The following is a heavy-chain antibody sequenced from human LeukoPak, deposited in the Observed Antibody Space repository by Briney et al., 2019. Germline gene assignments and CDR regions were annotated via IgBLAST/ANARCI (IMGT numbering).Heavy chain of an antibody. D-gene: IGHD1-26*01. J-gene: IGHJ4*02. CDR3: ARERYSGSYWYYFDY. Sequence: SETLSLTCAVYGGSFSGYYWSWIRQPPGKGLEWIGYIYYSGSTNYNPSLKSRVTISVDTSKNQFSLKLSSVTAADTAVYYCARERYSGSYWYYFDYWGQGTLVTVSS. CDR1: GGSFSGYY. V-gene: IGHV4-59*01. CDR2: IYYSGST.